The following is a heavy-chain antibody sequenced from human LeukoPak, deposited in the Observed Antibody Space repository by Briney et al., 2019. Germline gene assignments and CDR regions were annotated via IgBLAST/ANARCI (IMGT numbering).Heavy chain of an antibody. CDR3: AKDLLGTNDY. Sequence: PGGTLRLSCAASGFTFSSYGMSWVRQAPGKGLEWVSAISGSGGGTYYADSVKGRFTISRDNSKNTLYLQMNSLRAEDTAVYYCAKDLLGTNDYWGQGTLVTVSS. D-gene: IGHD3-10*01. CDR2: ISGSGGGT. J-gene: IGHJ4*02. V-gene: IGHV3-23*01. CDR1: GFTFSSYG.